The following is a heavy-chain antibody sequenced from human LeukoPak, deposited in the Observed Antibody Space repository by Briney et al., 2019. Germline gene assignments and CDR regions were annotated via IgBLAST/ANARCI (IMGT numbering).Heavy chain of an antibody. J-gene: IGHJ4*02. D-gene: IGHD3-10*01. V-gene: IGHV1-46*01. CDR2: INPSGGST. CDR3: ARIPAITMVRGVRPFDY. CDR1: GYTFTSYY. Sequence: ASVKVSCKASGYTFTSYYMHWVRQAPGQGLEWMGIINPSGGSTSYAQKFQGRVTMTRDTSTSTVYMELSSLRSEDTAVYYCARIPAITMVRGVRPFDYWGQGTLVTVSS.